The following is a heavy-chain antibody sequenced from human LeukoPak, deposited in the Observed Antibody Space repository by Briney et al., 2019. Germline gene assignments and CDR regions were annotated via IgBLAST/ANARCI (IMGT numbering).Heavy chain of an antibody. Sequence: GASVKVSCKASGYTFTVYYMHWVRQPPGQGLEWMGWINPNSGGTNYAQKFQGRVTMTRDTSISTAYMELSRLRSDDTAVYYCARMHPYTRLLLFGEDGMDVWGQGTTVTVSS. CDR1: GYTFTVYY. D-gene: IGHD3-10*01. V-gene: IGHV1-2*02. CDR2: INPNSGGT. CDR3: ARMHPYTRLLLFGEDGMDV. J-gene: IGHJ6*02.